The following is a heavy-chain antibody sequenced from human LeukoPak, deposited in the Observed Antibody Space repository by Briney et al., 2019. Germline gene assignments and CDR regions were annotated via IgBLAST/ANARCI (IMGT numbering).Heavy chain of an antibody. CDR2: ISGSGGST. Sequence: GGSLRLSCAASGFTFSIYAMSWVRQAPGKGLEWVSAISGSGGSTYYADSVKGRFTISRDNSKNTLYLQMNSLRAEDTAVYYCAKLGPPDYYDSSGYGYWGQGTLVTVSS. CDR1: GFTFSIYA. CDR3: AKLGPPDYYDSSGYGY. V-gene: IGHV3-23*01. J-gene: IGHJ4*02. D-gene: IGHD3-22*01.